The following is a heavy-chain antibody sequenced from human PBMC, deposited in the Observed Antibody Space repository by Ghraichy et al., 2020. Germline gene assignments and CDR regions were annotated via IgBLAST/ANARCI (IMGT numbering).Heavy chain of an antibody. J-gene: IGHJ6*02. CDR3: ARATGSYDMDV. Sequence: GGSLRLSCAASGFTFTNYGIHWVRQAPGKGLEWVAFIWYDGSYKYYGDSVKGRFTISRDNSKNTVYLQVNSLRGEDTAVYYCARATGSYDMDVWGQGTTVTVSS. CDR2: IWYDGSYK. CDR1: GFTFTNYG. V-gene: IGHV3-33*01. D-gene: IGHD4-17*01.